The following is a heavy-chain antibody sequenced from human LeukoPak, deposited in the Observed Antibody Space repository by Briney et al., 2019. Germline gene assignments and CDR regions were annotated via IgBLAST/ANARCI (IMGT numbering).Heavy chain of an antibody. J-gene: IGHJ4*02. D-gene: IGHD2-15*01. V-gene: IGHV3-23*01. CDR3: AKARGEQNGGSNY. CDR2: ISGSGGNI. CDR1: GLTYNRDW. Sequence: KSGGSLRLSCISSGLTYNRDWMGWLRQAPGRGLEWVSSISGSGGNIYYADSVKGRFTISRDNSKNTLYLQMNSLRAEDTAVYYCAKARGEQNGGSNYWGQGTQVIVSS.